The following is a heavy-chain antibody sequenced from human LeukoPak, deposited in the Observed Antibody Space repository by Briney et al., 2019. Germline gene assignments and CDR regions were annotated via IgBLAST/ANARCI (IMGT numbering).Heavy chain of an antibody. Sequence: WIRRPPGKGLEWVSYISSSSSTIYYADSVKGRFTISRDNAKNSLYLQMNSLRAEDTAVYYCARDQYCSSTSCYLGAFDIWGQGTMVTVSS. V-gene: IGHV3-48*01. D-gene: IGHD2-2*01. CDR2: ISSSSSTI. CDR3: ARDQYCSSTSCYLGAFDI. J-gene: IGHJ3*02.